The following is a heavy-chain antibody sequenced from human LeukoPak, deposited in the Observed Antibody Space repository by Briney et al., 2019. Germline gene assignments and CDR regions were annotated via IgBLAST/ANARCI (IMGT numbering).Heavy chain of an antibody. Sequence: SETLSLTCTVSGASISSYYWNWIRHPPGKGLEWIGYIYYSGSTNCNPSLKSRVTISVDTSKNQFSLKLSSVTAADTAVYYCARHVRGYSFFDYWGQGTLVTVSS. V-gene: IGHV4-59*01. CDR2: IYYSGST. J-gene: IGHJ4*02. CDR1: GASISSYY. CDR3: ARHVRGYSFFDY. D-gene: IGHD3-22*01.